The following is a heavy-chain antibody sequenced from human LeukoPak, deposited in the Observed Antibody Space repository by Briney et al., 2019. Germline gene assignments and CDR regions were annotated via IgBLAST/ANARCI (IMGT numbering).Heavy chain of an antibody. CDR3: AKDFGRNLGGPGY. Sequence: GGSLRLPCAASGFTFDDYAMHWVRQAPGKGLEWVSGISTSGGSTYYADSVKGRFTISRDNSKNTLYLQMNGLRADDTAVYYCAKDFGRNLGGPGYWGRGTLVIVSS. CDR1: GFTFDDYA. D-gene: IGHD3-10*01. CDR2: ISTSGGST. J-gene: IGHJ4*02. V-gene: IGHV3-23*01.